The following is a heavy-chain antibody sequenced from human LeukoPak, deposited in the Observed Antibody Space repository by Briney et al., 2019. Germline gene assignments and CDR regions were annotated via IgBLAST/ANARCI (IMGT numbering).Heavy chain of an antibody. CDR2: INPSGGST. J-gene: IGHJ2*01. D-gene: IGHD2-2*01. V-gene: IGHV1-46*01. CDR3: ARGHREVPAAIVWYFDL. CDR1: GYTFTSYY. Sequence: ASVKVSCKASGYTFTSYYMHWVRQAPGQGLEWMGIINPSGGSTSYAQKFQGRVTMTRDMSTSTVYMELSGLGSEDTAVYYCARGHREVPAAIVWYFDLWGRGTLVTVSS.